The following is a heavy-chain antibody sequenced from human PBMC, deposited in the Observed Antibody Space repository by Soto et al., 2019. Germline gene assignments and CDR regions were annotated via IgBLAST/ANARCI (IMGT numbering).Heavy chain of an antibody. CDR2: IKEDGSEK. J-gene: IGHJ5*02. V-gene: IGHV3-7*03. D-gene: IGHD1-20*01. CDR3: ERVHNTWDNGFYT. Sequence: WGSLRLSCAASVFTFSSYWMSWDPQYPGMVLDLLAKIKEDGSEKLYVDSVKGRFTISKKHAKKSVNLQVNSLRAGNTGADYWERVHNTWDNGFYTSGQARPVTVSS. CDR1: VFTFSSYW.